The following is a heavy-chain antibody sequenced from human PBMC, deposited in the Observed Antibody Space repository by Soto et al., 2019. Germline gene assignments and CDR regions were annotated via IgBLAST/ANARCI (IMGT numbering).Heavy chain of an antibody. D-gene: IGHD1-7*01. V-gene: IGHV3-30*18. CDR3: AKDLRPSRITGTTSHYYYYGMDV. CDR1: GFTFSSYG. J-gene: IGHJ6*02. Sequence: GGSLRLSCAASGFTFSSYGMHWVRQAPGMGMEWVAVISYDGSNKYYADSVKGRFTISRDNSKNTLYLQMNSLRDEDTAVYYCAKDLRPSRITGTTSHYYYYGMDVWGQGTTVTVSS. CDR2: ISYDGSNK.